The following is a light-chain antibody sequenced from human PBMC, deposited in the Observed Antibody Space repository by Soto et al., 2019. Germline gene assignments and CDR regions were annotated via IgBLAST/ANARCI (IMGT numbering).Light chain of an antibody. CDR1: QNIASF. J-gene: IGKJ1*01. CDR2: GAS. V-gene: IGKV1-39*01. Sequence: DIQVTQSPSSLSASLGDRVTITCRTSQNIASFLNWFQHKPGRAPKLLISGASRLQTGVPSRFSGSGSGTSFTLTITSLQPEDFAAYYWQQSYTPPPTFGQGTRVQIK. CDR3: QQSYTPPPT.